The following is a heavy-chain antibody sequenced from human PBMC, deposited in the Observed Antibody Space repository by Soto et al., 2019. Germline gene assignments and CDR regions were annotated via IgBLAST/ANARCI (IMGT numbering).Heavy chain of an antibody. CDR2: IDSDGRST. CDR3: ARGRPYGMDV. Sequence: QLGGSLRLSCAASGFTFGSYWMNWVRQAPGKGVVWVSRIDSDGRSTTYADSVKGRFTTSRDNAKNTLYLQMSSLRVEDTAVYYCARGRPYGMDVWGQGTTATVSS. J-gene: IGHJ6*02. V-gene: IGHV3-74*01. CDR1: GFTFGSYW.